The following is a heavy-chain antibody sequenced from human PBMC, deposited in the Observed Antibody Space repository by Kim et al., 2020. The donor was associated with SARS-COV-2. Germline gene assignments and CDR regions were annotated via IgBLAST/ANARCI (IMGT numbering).Heavy chain of an antibody. Sequence: ADSVKGRFTNSRDNSKNTLYLQMNSLRAEDTAVYYCAKDRTSWGNGYFDYWGQGTLVTVSS. V-gene: IGHV3-23*01. D-gene: IGHD1-26*01. J-gene: IGHJ4*02. CDR3: AKDRTSWGNGYFDY.